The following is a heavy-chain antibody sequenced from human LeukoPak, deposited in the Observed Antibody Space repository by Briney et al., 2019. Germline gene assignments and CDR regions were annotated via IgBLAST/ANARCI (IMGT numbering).Heavy chain of an antibody. CDR3: ARGIRITIFVRTDAFDI. CDR1: GGSISSYH. CDR2: IYYSGST. J-gene: IGHJ3*02. Sequence: PSETLSLTCTVSGGSISSYHWSWIRQPPGKGLEWIGYIYYSGSTNYNPSLKSRVTISVDTSKNQFSLKLSSVTAADTAVYYCARGIRITIFVRTDAFDIWGQGTMVTVSS. V-gene: IGHV4-59*01. D-gene: IGHD3-3*01.